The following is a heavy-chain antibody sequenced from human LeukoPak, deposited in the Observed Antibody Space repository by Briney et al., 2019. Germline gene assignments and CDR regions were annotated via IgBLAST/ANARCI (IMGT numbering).Heavy chain of an antibody. V-gene: IGHV4-59*12. CDR1: GGSISSYY. CDR2: IYYSGST. J-gene: IGHJ6*02. CDR3: ARVVVVPAARYYYYYGMDV. D-gene: IGHD2-2*01. Sequence: PSETLSLTCTVSGGSISSYYWSWIRQPPGKGLEWIGYIYYSGSTNYNPSLKSRVTISVDTSKNQFSLKLSSVTAADTAVYYCARVVVVPAARYYYYYGMDVWGQGTTVTVSS.